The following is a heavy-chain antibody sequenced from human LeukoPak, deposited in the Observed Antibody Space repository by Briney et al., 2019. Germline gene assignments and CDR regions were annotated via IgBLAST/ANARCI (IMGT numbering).Heavy chain of an antibody. Sequence: GGSLRLSCEASGFSFTNFAMAWVRQAPGKGLEWVSAISGSGGSTYYADSVKGRFTISRDNSKNTLYLQMNSLRAEDTAVYYCAKASAMIVVVSKHFDYWGQGALVTVSS. CDR3: AKASAMIVVVSKHFDY. J-gene: IGHJ4*02. D-gene: IGHD3-22*01. V-gene: IGHV3-23*01. CDR2: ISGSGGST. CDR1: GFSFTNFA.